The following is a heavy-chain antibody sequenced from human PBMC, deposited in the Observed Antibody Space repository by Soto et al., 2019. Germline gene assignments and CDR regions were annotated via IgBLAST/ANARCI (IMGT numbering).Heavy chain of an antibody. Sequence: QVQLVESGGGVVQPGRSLRLSCAASEFTFSNYGMHWVRQAPGKGLEWVAVILNDGSNRYHADSVKDRFTISRDNSKNXLXXXXXXLRAXXTXXXXXXXXDEXXGNGMDVWGQGTTVTVS. CDR1: EFTFSNYG. CDR3: XXXDEXXGNGMDV. CDR2: ILNDGSNR. J-gene: IGHJ6*02. D-gene: IGHD3-3*01. V-gene: IGHV3-33*01.